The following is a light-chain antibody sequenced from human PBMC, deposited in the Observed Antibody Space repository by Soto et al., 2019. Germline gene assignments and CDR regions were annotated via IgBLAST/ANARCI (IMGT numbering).Light chain of an antibody. V-gene: IGKV1-5*03. CDR2: RTS. CDR1: QGVSVY. J-gene: IGKJ4*01. CDR3: QQYSGTFLT. Sequence: IQMIQSPSSLSASVGDTVTITCRASQGVSVYVAWYQHKPGQGPRLLIHRTSTLQSGVPSRFSGSGPGIEFTLTISDLEPDDSATYYCQQYSGTFLTFGGGTKV.